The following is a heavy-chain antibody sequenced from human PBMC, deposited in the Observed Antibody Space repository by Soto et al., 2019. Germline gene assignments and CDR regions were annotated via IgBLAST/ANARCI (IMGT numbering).Heavy chain of an antibody. CDR1: GFTFSTYA. Sequence: EVQLLESGGGLVQPGGSLRLSCAASGFTFSTYAMTWVRQAPGKGLKWVSALSASGATTYHADSVKGRFTISRDNSENTLYLQMHSLRAEDTAVYYCAKGLSGSKYYYYGMDVWGQGTTVTVSS. CDR2: LSASGATT. D-gene: IGHD1-26*01. V-gene: IGHV3-23*01. J-gene: IGHJ6*02. CDR3: AKGLSGSKYYYYGMDV.